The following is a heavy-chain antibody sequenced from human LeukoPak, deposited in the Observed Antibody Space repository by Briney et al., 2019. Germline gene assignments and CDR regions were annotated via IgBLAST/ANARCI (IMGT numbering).Heavy chain of an antibody. CDR3: ARVRGAGLQYYYMDV. V-gene: IGHV3-48*01. CDR2: ITTRSAI. Sequence: SGGSLRLSCAASGFTFSSYSMNWVRQAPGKGLEWVSYITTRSAIYYADSVKGRFTISRDNAKDSLYLQMNSLRADDTAVYYCARVRGAGLQYYYMDVWGKGTTVTVS. J-gene: IGHJ6*03. D-gene: IGHD1-26*01. CDR1: GFTFSSYS.